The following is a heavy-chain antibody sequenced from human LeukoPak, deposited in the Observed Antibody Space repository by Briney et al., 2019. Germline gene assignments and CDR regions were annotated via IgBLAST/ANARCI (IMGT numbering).Heavy chain of an antibody. J-gene: IGHJ3*02. D-gene: IGHD6-13*01. CDR2: IIPIFGTA. CDR3: ASESGSSWYVRWNAFDI. Sequence: SVKVSCKASGGTFSSYAISWVRQAPGQGLEWMGGIIPIFGTANYAQKFQGRVTITADESTSTAYMELSSLRSEDTAVYHCASESGSSWYVRWNAFDIWGQGTMVTVSS. CDR1: GGTFSSYA. V-gene: IGHV1-69*13.